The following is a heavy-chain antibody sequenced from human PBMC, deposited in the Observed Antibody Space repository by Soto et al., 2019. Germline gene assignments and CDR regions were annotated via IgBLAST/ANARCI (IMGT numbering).Heavy chain of an antibody. CDR3: VKDMGQAAVGIRYPYGLDV. CDR2: LSSNGIGT. V-gene: IGHV3-64D*06. J-gene: IGHJ6*02. D-gene: IGHD6-13*01. CDR1: GFTVSSFG. Sequence: VGSLRLSCSGSGFTVSSFGMHWVRQAPGKGLEHVSTLSSNGIGTYYADSVKGRFTFSRDTSKNTLYLQMSSLRTEDTAVYYCVKDMGQAAVGIRYPYGLDVWGLGTTVTVSS.